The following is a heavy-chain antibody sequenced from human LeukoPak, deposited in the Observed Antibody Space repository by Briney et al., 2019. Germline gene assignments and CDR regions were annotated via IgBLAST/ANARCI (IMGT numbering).Heavy chain of an antibody. CDR2: ISSSSSTI. Sequence: PEGSLRLSCAASGFTFSSYSMNWVRQAPGKGLEWVSYISSSSSTIYYADSVKGRFTISRDNAKNSLYLQMNSLRDEDTAVYYCARDQWGYDFWSGYYPLDYWGQGTLVTVSS. J-gene: IGHJ4*02. CDR3: ARDQWGYDFWSGYYPLDY. CDR1: GFTFSSYS. V-gene: IGHV3-48*02. D-gene: IGHD3-3*01.